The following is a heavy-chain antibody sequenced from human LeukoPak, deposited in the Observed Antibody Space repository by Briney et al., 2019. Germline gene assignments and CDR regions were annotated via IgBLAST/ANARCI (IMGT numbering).Heavy chain of an antibody. V-gene: IGHV4-61*02. CDR1: GVSISSGSYY. CDR3: ARSGIITMVRGVYYYFDY. J-gene: IGHJ4*02. D-gene: IGHD3-10*01. CDR2: IYTSGST. Sequence: SQTLSLTCTVSGVSISSGSYYWSWIRQPAGKGLEWIGRIYTSGSTNYNPSLKSRVTISVDTSKNQFSLKLSSVTAADTAVYYCARSGIITMVRGVYYYFDYWGQGTLVTVSS.